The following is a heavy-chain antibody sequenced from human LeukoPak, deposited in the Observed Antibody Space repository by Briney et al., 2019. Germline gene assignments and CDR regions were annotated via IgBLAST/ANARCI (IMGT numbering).Heavy chain of an antibody. D-gene: IGHD2-21*02. J-gene: IGHJ6*02. CDR1: GFTFSSYA. V-gene: IGHV3-23*01. CDR2: ISGSGGST. Sequence: PPGGSLRLSCAASGFTFSSYAMSWVRQAPGKGLEWVSAISGSGGSTYYADSVKGRFTISRDNSKNTLYLQKNSLRAEDTAVYYCAKARRDRQHRGDTYYYYGMDVWGQGTTVTVSS. CDR3: AKARRDRQHRGDTYYYYGMDV.